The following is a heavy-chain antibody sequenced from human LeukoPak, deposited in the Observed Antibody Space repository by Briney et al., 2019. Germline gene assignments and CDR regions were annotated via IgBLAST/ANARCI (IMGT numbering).Heavy chain of an antibody. V-gene: IGHV5-51*01. Sequence: PGESLKISCKGSGYSFTSYWIGWVRQMPGKGLEWRGIIYPGDSDTRYSPSLQGQVTISADKSISTAYLQWSSLKASDTAMYYCARLGCSSTSCYVAYYFDYWGQGTLVTVSS. CDR2: IYPGDSDT. D-gene: IGHD2-2*01. CDR1: GYSFTSYW. J-gene: IGHJ4*02. CDR3: ARLGCSSTSCYVAYYFDY.